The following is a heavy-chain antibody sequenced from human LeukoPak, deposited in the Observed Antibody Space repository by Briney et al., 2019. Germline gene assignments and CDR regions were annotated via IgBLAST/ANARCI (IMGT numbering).Heavy chain of an antibody. D-gene: IGHD3-22*01. CDR2: IYPGDSDT. CDR1: GYSFTSYW. J-gene: IGHJ4*02. Sequence: GESLKISCKGSGYSFTSYWIGWVRQMPGKGLEWMGIIYPGDSDTRYSPSFQGQVTISADKSISTAYLQWSSLKASDTAMYYCARGRYYYDSSGYPTRFDYWGQGTLVTVSS. V-gene: IGHV5-51*01. CDR3: ARGRYYYDSSGYPTRFDY.